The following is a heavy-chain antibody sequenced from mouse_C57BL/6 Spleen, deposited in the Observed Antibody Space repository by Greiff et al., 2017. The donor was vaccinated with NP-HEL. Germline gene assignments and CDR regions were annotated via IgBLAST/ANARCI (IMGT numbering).Heavy chain of an antibody. J-gene: IGHJ3*01. CDR3: ARSWAY. Sequence: QVQLQQSGAELVKPGASVKLSCKASGYTFTSYWMQWVKQRPGQGLEWIGEIDPSDSYTNYNQKFKGKATLTVDTSSSTAYMQLSSLTSEDSAVYYCARSWAYWGQGTLVTVSA. V-gene: IGHV1-50*01. CDR1: GYTFTSYW. CDR2: IDPSDSYT.